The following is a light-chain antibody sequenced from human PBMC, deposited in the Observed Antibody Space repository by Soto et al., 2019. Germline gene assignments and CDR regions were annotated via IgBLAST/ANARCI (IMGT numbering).Light chain of an antibody. CDR3: HQTYSPPHT. CDR2: GAT. J-gene: IGKJ5*01. CDR1: QSISNY. V-gene: IGKV1-39*01. Sequence: DVQMTQSPSSLSASVGDRVTITCRSSQSISNYLNWYQQNPGKPPRVLIYGATNVQSGVPSRFSGSGSGTDFTLTISNLRPEDFATYYCHQTYSPPHTFGQGTRL.